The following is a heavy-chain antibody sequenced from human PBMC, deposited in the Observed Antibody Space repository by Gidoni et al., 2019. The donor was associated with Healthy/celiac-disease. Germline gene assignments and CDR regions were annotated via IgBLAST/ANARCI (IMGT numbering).Heavy chain of an antibody. V-gene: IGHV4-39*01. Sequence: QLQLQESGPGLVKPSETLSLTCTVPGGSISSSSYYWGWIRQPPGKGLEWIGSIYYSGSTYYNPSLKSRVTISVDTSKNQFSLKLSSVTAADTAVYYCARLFWSGYPLFDYWGQGTLVTVSS. CDR2: IYYSGST. J-gene: IGHJ4*02. CDR3: ARLFWSGYPLFDY. CDR1: GGSISSSSYY. D-gene: IGHD3-3*01.